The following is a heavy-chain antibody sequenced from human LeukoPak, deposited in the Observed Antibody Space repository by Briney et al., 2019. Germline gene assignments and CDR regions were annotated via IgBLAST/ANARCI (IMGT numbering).Heavy chain of an antibody. CDR1: GGSISSGSYF. Sequence: PSQTLSLTCTISGGSISSGSYFWSWIRQPAGKGLEWIGRIYTSGSTNYNPSLKSRVTISVDTSKNQFSLKLSSVTAADTAVYYCARLGVAAGLDYWGQGTLVTVSS. J-gene: IGHJ4*02. V-gene: IGHV4-61*02. D-gene: IGHD2-15*01. CDR3: ARLGVAAGLDY. CDR2: IYTSGST.